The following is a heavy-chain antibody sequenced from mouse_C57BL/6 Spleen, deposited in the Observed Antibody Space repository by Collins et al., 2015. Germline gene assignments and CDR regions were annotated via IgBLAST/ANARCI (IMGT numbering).Heavy chain of an antibody. V-gene: IGHV1-69*01. CDR2: IDPSDSYT. CDR1: GYTFTSYW. J-gene: IGHJ2*01. Sequence: QVQLQQPGAELVMPGASVKLSCKASGYTFTSYWMHWVKQRPGQGLEWIGEIDPSDSYTNYNQKFEGRSTLTVDKSSSTAYMQLSSLTSEDSAVYYCARPYYGNYVLDYWGQGTTLTVSS. D-gene: IGHD2-10*01. CDR3: ARPYYGNYVLDY.